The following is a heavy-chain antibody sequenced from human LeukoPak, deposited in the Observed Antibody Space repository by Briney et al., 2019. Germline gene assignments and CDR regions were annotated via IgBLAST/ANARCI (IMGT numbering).Heavy chain of an antibody. CDR3: ANSRKYSYGVFDY. D-gene: IGHD5-18*01. CDR2: IRYDGSNK. CDR1: GFTFSSYG. V-gene: IGHV3-30*02. Sequence: PGGSLRLSCAASGFTFSSYGMHWVRQAPGKGLEWVAFIRYDGSNKYYADSVKGRFTISRDNSKNTLYLQMNSLRAEDTAVYYCANSRKYSYGVFDYWGRGTLVTVSS. J-gene: IGHJ4*02.